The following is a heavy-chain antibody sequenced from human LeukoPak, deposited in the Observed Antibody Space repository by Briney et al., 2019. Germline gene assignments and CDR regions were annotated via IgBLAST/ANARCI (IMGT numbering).Heavy chain of an antibody. V-gene: IGHV3-49*03. CDR3: TRDADTAMAAPFDY. CDR1: GFTFGDYA. CDR2: IRSKAYGGTT. D-gene: IGHD5-18*01. J-gene: IGHJ4*02. Sequence: AGGSLRLSCTASGFTFGDYAMSWFRQAPGKGLEWVGFIRSKAYGGTTEYAASVKGRLTISRDDSKSIAYLQMNSLKTEDTAVYYCTRDADTAMAAPFDYWGQGTLVTVSS.